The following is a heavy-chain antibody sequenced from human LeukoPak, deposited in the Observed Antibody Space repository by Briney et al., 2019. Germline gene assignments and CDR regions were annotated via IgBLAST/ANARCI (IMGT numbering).Heavy chain of an antibody. CDR1: GITLSNYG. Sequence: GGSLRLSCGVAGITLSNYGMSWVRQAPGKGLEWVAGISGSGGGTNYADSVKGRFTISRDNPRNTLCLQMNSLRAEDTAVYFCAKRGVVIRVILVGFHKEAYYFDSWGQGALVTVSS. D-gene: IGHD3-22*01. CDR3: AKRGVVIRVILVGFHKEAYYFDS. V-gene: IGHV3-23*01. CDR2: ISGSGGGT. J-gene: IGHJ4*02.